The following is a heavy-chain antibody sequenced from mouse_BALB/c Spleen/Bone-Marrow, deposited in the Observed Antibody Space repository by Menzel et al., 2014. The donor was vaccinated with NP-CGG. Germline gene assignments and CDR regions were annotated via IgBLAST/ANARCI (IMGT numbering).Heavy chain of an antibody. D-gene: IGHD2-1*01. CDR2: IWAGGST. CDR1: GFSLTSYG. J-gene: IGHJ2*01. V-gene: IGHV2-9*02. CDR3: ASYGNYFDY. Sequence: VKVVESGPGLVAPSQSLSITCTVSGFSLTSYGVHWVRQPPGKGLGWLGVIWAGGSTNYNSALMSRLSISKDNSKSQVFLKMNSLQTDDTAMYYCASYGNYFDYWGQGTTLTVSS.